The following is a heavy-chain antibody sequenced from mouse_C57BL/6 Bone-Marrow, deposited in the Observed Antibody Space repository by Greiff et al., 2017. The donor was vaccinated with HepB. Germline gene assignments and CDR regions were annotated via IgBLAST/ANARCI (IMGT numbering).Heavy chain of an antibody. V-gene: IGHV5-4*01. CDR3: AREGYGNYFDY. D-gene: IGHD2-1*01. CDR2: ISDGGSYT. Sequence: EVMLVESGEGLVKPGGSLKLSCAASGFTFSSYAMSWVRQTPEKRLEWVATISDGGSYTYYPDNVKGRFTISRDNAKNNLYLQMSHLKSEDTAMYYCAREGYGNYFDYWGQGTTLTVSS. J-gene: IGHJ2*01. CDR1: GFTFSSYA.